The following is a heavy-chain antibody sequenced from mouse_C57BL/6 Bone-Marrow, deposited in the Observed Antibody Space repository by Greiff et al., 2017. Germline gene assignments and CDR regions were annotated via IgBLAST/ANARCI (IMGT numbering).Heavy chain of an antibody. J-gene: IGHJ1*03. D-gene: IGHD2-10*02. CDR2: IRLKSDNYAT. CDR3: SPRGDWYFDV. Sequence: DVKLQESGGGLVQPGGSMKLSCVASGFTFSNYWMNWVRQSPEKGLEWVAQIRLKSDNYATHYAESVKGRFTISRDDSKSSVYLQMNNLRAEDTGIYYCSPRGDWYFDVWGTGTTVTVSS. V-gene: IGHV6-3*01. CDR1: GFTFSNYW.